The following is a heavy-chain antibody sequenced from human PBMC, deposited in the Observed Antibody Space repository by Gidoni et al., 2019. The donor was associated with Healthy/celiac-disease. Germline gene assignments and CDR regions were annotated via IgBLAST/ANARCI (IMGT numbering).Heavy chain of an antibody. Sequence: QVQLVQSGAEVKKPGASVKVSCKASGNTFTSYGISWVRQAPGQGLEWMGWISAYNGNTNYAQKLQGRVTMTTDTSTSTAYMELRSLRSDDTAVYYCARDGIAAAGTPRGYYYYGMDVWGQGTTVTVSS. D-gene: IGHD6-13*01. CDR2: ISAYNGNT. CDR3: ARDGIAAAGTPRGYYYYGMDV. CDR1: GNTFTSYG. J-gene: IGHJ6*02. V-gene: IGHV1-18*01.